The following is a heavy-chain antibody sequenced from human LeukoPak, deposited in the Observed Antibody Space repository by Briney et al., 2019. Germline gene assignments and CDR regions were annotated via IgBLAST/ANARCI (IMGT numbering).Heavy chain of an antibody. Sequence: SETLSLTCTVSGGSVSSGSYYWSWIRQPPGKGLEWIGYIYYSGSTNYNPSLMSRVTISVDTSKNQFSLKLSSVTAADTAVYYCARDAYDSSGYYTIWGQGTLVTVSS. CDR3: ARDAYDSSGYYTI. CDR2: IYYSGST. V-gene: IGHV4-61*01. J-gene: IGHJ4*02. CDR1: GGSVSSGSYY. D-gene: IGHD3-22*01.